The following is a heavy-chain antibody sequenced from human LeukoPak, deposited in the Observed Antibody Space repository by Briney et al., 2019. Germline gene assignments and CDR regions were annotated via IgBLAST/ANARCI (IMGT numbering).Heavy chain of an antibody. V-gene: IGHV3-74*01. CDR1: GFTFSNYW. D-gene: IGHD3-22*01. Sequence: GGSLRLSCAASGFTFSNYWMYWVRQAPGKGLVWVSRIKSDGSSTSYADYVKGRFTISGDNAKNTLYLQMNSLRAEDTAVYYCTRDLEYYDSSRLFGYWGQGTLVTVSP. CDR3: TRDLEYYDSSRLFGY. J-gene: IGHJ4*02. CDR2: IKSDGSST.